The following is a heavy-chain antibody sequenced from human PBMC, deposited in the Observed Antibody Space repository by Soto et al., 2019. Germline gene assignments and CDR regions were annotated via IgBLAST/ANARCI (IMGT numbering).Heavy chain of an antibody. CDR1: GFTFSSYW. CDR2: IKQDGSDK. CDR3: ARAPYCSSTSCYDAFDI. Sequence: GGSLRLSCAASGFTFSSYWMSWVRQAPGKGLEWVANIKQDGSDKYYVDSVKGRFTISRDNAKNSLYLQMNSLRAEDTAVYYCARAPYCSSTSCYDAFDIWGQGTMVTVSS. V-gene: IGHV3-7*01. D-gene: IGHD2-2*01. J-gene: IGHJ3*02.